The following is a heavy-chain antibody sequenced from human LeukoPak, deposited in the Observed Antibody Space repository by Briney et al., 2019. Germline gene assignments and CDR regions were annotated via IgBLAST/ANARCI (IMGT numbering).Heavy chain of an antibody. V-gene: IGHV1-69*05. J-gene: IGHJ4*02. D-gene: IGHD1-14*01. Sequence: ASVKVSCKASGGTFSSYAISWVRQAPGQGLEWMGGIIPIFGRANYAQKFQGRITITTDESTSTAYMELSSLRSEDTAVYYCARVDGTPRGYYFVYWGQGTLVTVSS. CDR3: ARVDGTPRGYYFVY. CDR1: GGTFSSYA. CDR2: IIPIFGRA.